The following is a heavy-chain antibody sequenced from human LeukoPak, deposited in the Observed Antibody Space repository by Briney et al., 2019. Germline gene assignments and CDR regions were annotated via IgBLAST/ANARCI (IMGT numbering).Heavy chain of an antibody. Sequence: PSETLSLTCAVSGGSISSSNWWSWVRQPPGKGLEWIGEIYHSGSTNYNPSLKSRVTISVDKSKNQFSLKLSSVTAADTAVYYCARDIWGYFEYYFDYWGQGTLVTVSS. V-gene: IGHV4-4*02. D-gene: IGHD3-9*01. CDR3: ARDIWGYFEYYFDY. CDR2: IYHSGST. CDR1: GGSISSSNW. J-gene: IGHJ4*02.